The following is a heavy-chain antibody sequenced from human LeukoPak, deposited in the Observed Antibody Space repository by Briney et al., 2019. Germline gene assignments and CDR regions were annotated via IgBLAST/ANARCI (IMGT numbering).Heavy chain of an antibody. CDR1: GSTLTDYC. D-gene: IGHD4-17*01. Sequence: PGGPSITSSAPAGSTLTDYCICGVRHPPPEGLEWVSGINWNGGSTGYADSVKGRFTITRDNAKNSLYLQMNSLRAEDTALYYCARGKIIGDPFAFDYWGQGTLVTVSS. V-gene: IGHV3-20*03. CDR3: ARGKIIGDPFAFDY. J-gene: IGHJ4*02. CDR2: INWNGGST.